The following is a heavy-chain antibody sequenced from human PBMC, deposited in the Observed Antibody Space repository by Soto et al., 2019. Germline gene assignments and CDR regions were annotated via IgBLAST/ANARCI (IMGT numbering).Heavy chain of an antibody. Sequence: ASVKVSCKASGGTFSSYAISWVRQAPGQGLEWMGGIIPIFGTANYAQKFQGRVTITADESTSTAYMELSSLRSEDTAVYYCARRRGYGSGSYYNPGRYDAFDIWGQGTMVTVSS. CDR2: IIPIFGTA. D-gene: IGHD3-10*01. CDR3: ARRRGYGSGSYYNPGRYDAFDI. CDR1: GGTFSSYA. V-gene: IGHV1-69*13. J-gene: IGHJ3*02.